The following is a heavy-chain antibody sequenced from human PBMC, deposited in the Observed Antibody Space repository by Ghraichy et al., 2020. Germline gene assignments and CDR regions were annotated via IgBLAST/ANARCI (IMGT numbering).Heavy chain of an antibody. D-gene: IGHD5-24*01. CDR3: ARGLVEMSSGGY. V-gene: IGHV3-48*02. CDR1: GFTFYTFS. J-gene: IGHJ4*02. Sequence: GGSLRLSCAASGFTFYTFSFNWVRQAPGKGLEWVAYISTSSSTIYYADSVKGRSTISRDNAKNSLYLQMHSLRDENTAVYYCARGLVEMSSGGYWGQGSLVTVAS. CDR2: ISTSSSTI.